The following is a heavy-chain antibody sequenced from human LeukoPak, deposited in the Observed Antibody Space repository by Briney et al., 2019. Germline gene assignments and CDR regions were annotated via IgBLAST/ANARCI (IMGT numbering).Heavy chain of an antibody. V-gene: IGHV3-15*01. Sequence: GGSLRLSCAASGFTFSNAWMSWVRQAPGKGLEWVGRIKSKTDGGTTDYAAPVKGRFTISRDDSKNTLYLQMNSLKTEDTAVYYCTTAPYYYGSGSYWDYYYYGMDVWGKGITVTVSS. J-gene: IGHJ6*04. CDR3: TTAPYYYGSGSYWDYYYYGMDV. CDR2: IKSKTDGGTT. D-gene: IGHD3-10*01. CDR1: GFTFSNAW.